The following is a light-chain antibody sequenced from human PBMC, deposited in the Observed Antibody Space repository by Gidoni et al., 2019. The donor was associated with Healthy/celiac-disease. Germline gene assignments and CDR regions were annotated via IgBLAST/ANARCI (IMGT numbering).Light chain of an antibody. Sequence: IQLPCSPSSLSASVGDRITITCRGRQGISHYLGWEQQKPGEVPQLLMYAASFLQSGVPSRFGGSGSGADFPLTISRLQPEDVANYYFQKYNSALWTFGQGTKVEIK. CDR3: QKYNSALWT. V-gene: IGKV1-27*01. J-gene: IGKJ1*01. CDR1: QGISHY. CDR2: AAS.